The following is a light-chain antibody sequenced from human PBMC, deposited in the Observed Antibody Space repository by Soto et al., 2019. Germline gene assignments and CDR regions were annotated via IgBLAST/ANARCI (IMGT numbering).Light chain of an antibody. Sequence: DIPMTQSPSSLSASVGDRVTITCRASQSISSYLTWYQQKPGKAPKLLIYAASSLQSGVPSRFRGSGSGSDFTLTISSLQPEDFATYYCQQSYSTLWTFGQGTKVEIK. J-gene: IGKJ1*01. CDR2: AAS. CDR3: QQSYSTLWT. V-gene: IGKV1-39*01. CDR1: QSISSY.